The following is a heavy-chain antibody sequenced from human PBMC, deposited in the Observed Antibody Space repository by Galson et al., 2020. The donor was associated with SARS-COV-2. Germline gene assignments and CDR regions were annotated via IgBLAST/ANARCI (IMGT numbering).Heavy chain of an antibody. CDR1: GYSFTSFG. D-gene: IGHD3-3*01. J-gene: IGHJ6*02. CDR3: ARDRITIFGPFKGGMDV. CDR2: ISPYDGDK. Sequence: ASVQVSCKSSGYSFTSFGISWVRQPPGQGLQWMGWISPYDGDKKYAQKFQGRVTMTTDRSTSTVYLEVKSLRSDDTAVYYCARDRITIFGPFKGGMDVWGQGTTVTVSS. V-gene: IGHV1-18*01.